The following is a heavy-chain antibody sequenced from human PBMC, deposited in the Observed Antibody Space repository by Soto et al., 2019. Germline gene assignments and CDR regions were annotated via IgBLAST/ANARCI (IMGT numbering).Heavy chain of an antibody. CDR2: IYYSGST. Sequence: SETLSLTCTVSGGSISSGGYYWSWIRQHPGKGLEWIGYIYYSGSTYYNPSLKSRVTISVDTSKNQFSLKLSSVTAADTAVYYCAREGYYYYYYMDVWGKGTTVTVSS. CDR3: AREGYYYYYYMDV. J-gene: IGHJ6*03. V-gene: IGHV4-31*03. CDR1: GGSISSGGYY.